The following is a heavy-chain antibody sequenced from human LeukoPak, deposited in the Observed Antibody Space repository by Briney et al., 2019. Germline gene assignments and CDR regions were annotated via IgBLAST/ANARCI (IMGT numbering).Heavy chain of an antibody. Sequence: PGGTLRLSCAASGFTFSSHGMNWVRQAPGKGLEWVSGISPNGVITYYADSVKGRFTISRDNAKNSLYLQMNSLRAEDTAVYYCARPSDFWSGYYTDYYYYMDVWGKGTTVTVSS. CDR1: GFTFSSHG. D-gene: IGHD3-3*01. V-gene: IGHV3-21*01. J-gene: IGHJ6*03. CDR3: ARPSDFWSGYYTDYYYYMDV. CDR2: ISPNGVIT.